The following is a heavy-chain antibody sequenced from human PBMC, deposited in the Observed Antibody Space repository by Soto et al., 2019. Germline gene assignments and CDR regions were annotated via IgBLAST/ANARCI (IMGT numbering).Heavy chain of an antibody. CDR3: ATPHPYYYDSGGPLGY. CDR1: GFTFSSYG. J-gene: IGHJ4*02. CDR2: ISYDGSNK. Sequence: SLRLSCAASGFTFSSYGMHWVRQAPGKGLEWVAVISYDGSNKYYADSVKGRFTISRDNSKNTLYLQMNSLRAEDTAVYYCATPHPYYYDSGGPLGYWGQGTLVTVSS. D-gene: IGHD3-22*01. V-gene: IGHV3-30*03.